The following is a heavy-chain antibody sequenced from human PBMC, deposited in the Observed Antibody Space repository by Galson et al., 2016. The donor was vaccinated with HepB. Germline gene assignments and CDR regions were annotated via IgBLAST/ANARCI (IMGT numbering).Heavy chain of an antibody. D-gene: IGHD3-10*01. CDR2: MNTINGKT. CDR3: ARVAGRVVESYN. CDR1: GYPFSSFD. V-gene: IGHV1-8*01. Sequence: SVKVSCKASGYPFSSFDINWVRQATGQGLEWMGWMNTINGKTGYAQKFQGRVTMTRDTSITTAYMELTNLTPEDTAIYYCARVAGRVVESYNWGQGTLVSVSS. J-gene: IGHJ4*02.